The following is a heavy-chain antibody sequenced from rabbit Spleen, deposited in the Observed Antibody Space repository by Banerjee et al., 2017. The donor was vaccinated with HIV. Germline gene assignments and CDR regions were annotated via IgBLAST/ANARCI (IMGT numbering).Heavy chain of an antibody. V-gene: IGHV1S40*01. CDR3: ARDLPGVVGWNFYL. J-gene: IGHJ4*01. D-gene: IGHD3-1*01. CDR2: IYGGSVGDT. Sequence: QSLEESGGGLVKPGASLTLTCKASGFSFNSSYYMCWVRQAPGKGLEWIACIYGGSVGDTYYANWAKGRFAISKTSSTTVTLQMTSLTAADTATYFCARDLPGVVGWNFYLWGQGTLVTVS. CDR1: GFSFNSSYY.